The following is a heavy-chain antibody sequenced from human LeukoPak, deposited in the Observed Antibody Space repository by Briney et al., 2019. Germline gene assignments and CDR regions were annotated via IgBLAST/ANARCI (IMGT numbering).Heavy chain of an antibody. CDR1: GDSISRISYY. D-gene: IGHD2-2*01. CDR3: ARRTREVGFDY. V-gene: IGHV4-39*01. Sequence: SETLSLTCTVSGDSISRISYYWGWIRQPPGKGLEWIGSLYYSGSTYYNPSLKSRVSISVGTSKNQFSLKLSSVTAADTAVYYCARRTREVGFDYWGQGTLVTVSS. J-gene: IGHJ4*02. CDR2: LYYSGST.